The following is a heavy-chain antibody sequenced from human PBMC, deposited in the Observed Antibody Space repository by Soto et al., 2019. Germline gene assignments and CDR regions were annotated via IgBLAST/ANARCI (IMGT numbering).Heavy chain of an antibody. D-gene: IGHD3-10*01. Sequence: ASVKVSCKASGYTFTGYYMHWVRQAPGQGLEWMGWINPNSGGTNYAQKFQGWVTMTGDTSISTAYMELNRLRSDDTAVYYCARDRGPGSHYYYGMDVWGQGTTVTVSS. CDR3: ARDRGPGSHYYYGMDV. CDR2: INPNSGGT. V-gene: IGHV1-2*04. J-gene: IGHJ6*02. CDR1: GYTFTGYY.